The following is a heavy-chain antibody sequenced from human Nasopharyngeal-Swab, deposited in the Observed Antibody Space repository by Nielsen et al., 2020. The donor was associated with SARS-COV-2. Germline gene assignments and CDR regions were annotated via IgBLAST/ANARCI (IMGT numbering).Heavy chain of an antibody. J-gene: IGHJ4*02. D-gene: IGHD7-27*01. Sequence: VRQAPGKGLEWVGRIKSKTDGGTTDYAAPVKGRFTISRADSKNTLYLQMNSLKTEDTAVYYCTTDLGSSGFDYWGQGTLVTVSS. CDR3: TTDLGSSGFDY. CDR2: IKSKTDGGTT. V-gene: IGHV3-15*07.